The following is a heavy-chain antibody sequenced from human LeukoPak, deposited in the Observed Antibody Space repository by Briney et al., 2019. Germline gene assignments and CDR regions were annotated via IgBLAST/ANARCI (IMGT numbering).Heavy chain of an antibody. CDR2: IYYSGST. CDR3: ASITMIVVALGREGYFDY. D-gene: IGHD3-22*01. Sequence: SQTLSLTCTVSGGSISSGDYYWSWIRQPPGKGLEWIGYIYYSGSTYYNPSLKSRVTISVDTSKNQFSLKLSSVTAADTAVYYCASITMIVVALGREGYFDYWGQGTLVTVSS. J-gene: IGHJ4*02. CDR1: GGSISSGDYY. V-gene: IGHV4-30-4*01.